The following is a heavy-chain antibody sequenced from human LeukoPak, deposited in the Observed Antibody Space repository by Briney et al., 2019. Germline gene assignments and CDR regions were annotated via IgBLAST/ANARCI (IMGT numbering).Heavy chain of an antibody. CDR3: ARGGSGWYFDN. D-gene: IGHD6-19*01. CDR2: ISSDSKNE. CDR1: GFTFNTYP. Sequence: GRSLRLSCAASGFTFNTYPIHWVRQAPGKGLEWVTVISSDSKNEYYADSVKGRFTISRDNSENTLYLQMNSLRPEDTAVYYCARGGSGWYFDNWGQGTLVTVSS. V-gene: IGHV3-30*04. J-gene: IGHJ4*02.